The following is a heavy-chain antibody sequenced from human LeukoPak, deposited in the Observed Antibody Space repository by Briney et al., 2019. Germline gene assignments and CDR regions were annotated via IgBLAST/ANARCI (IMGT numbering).Heavy chain of an antibody. CDR3: ARRRGGYYELFDY. CDR2: IYYSGST. V-gene: IGHV4-59*08. CDR1: GGSISSYY. D-gene: IGHD3-22*01. J-gene: IGHJ4*02. Sequence: PSETXSLTCTVSGGSISSYYWSWIRQPPGKGLEWIGYIYYSGSTNYNPSLKSRVTISVDTSKNQFSLKLSSVTAADTAVYYCARRRGGYYELFDYWGQGTLVTVSS.